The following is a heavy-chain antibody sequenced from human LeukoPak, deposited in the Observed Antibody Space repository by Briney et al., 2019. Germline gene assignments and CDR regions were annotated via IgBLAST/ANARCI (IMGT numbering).Heavy chain of an antibody. CDR3: ARVDSSDWNAYFYYLDV. CDR1: GFTFSNYA. CDR2: TSYDGSKK. V-gene: IGHV3-30*04. J-gene: IGHJ6*03. D-gene: IGHD6-19*01. Sequence: PGRSLRLSCAASGFTFSNYAFHWVRQAPGKGLEWVALTSYDGSKKYYADSVKGRFTLSRDNSKNTLSLQTNSLRAEDTAVYYCARVDSSDWNAYFYYLDVWGKGTTVTVSS.